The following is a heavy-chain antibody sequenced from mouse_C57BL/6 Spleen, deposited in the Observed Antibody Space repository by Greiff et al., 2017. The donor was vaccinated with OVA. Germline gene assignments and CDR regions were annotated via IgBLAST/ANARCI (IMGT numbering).Heavy chain of an antibody. J-gene: IGHJ3*01. CDR2: IDPETGGT. Sequence: VQLQHSGAELVRPGASVTLSCKASGYTFTDYEMHWVKQTPVHGLEWIGAIDPETGGTAYNQKFKGKAILTADKSSSTAYMELRSLTSEDSAVYYCTRDAPFAYWGQGTLVTVSA. CDR1: GYTFTDYE. CDR3: TRDAPFAY. V-gene: IGHV1-15*01.